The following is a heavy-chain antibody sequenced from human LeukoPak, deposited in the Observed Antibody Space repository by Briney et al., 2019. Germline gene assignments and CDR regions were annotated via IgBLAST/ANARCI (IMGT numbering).Heavy chain of an antibody. V-gene: IGHV3-23*01. CDR1: GFTFGDYA. CDR2: ISGSGGDT. CDR3: AKTSYSSGWSGDYFDY. Sequence: GGSLRLSCTASGFTFGDYAMSWVRQAPVKGLEWVSVISGSGGDTYYADSVKGRFTISRDNSKNTLYLQMNSLRAEDTGVYYCAKTSYSSGWSGDYFDYWGQGTLVTVSS. D-gene: IGHD6-19*01. J-gene: IGHJ4*02.